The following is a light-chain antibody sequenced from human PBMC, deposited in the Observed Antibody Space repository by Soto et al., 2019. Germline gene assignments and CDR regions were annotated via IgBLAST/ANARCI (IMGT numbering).Light chain of an antibody. CDR2: GTS. Sequence: EIVMAQSPATPSVSPGERATPSCRASQSVYSNLGWYQQKPGQAPRLLIYGTSSRATGIPDRISGSGSGTDFTLTISRLEPEDFAVFYCQQYGSSITFGQGTRLEIK. J-gene: IGKJ5*01. CDR1: QSVYSN. CDR3: QQYGSSIT. V-gene: IGKV3-20*01.